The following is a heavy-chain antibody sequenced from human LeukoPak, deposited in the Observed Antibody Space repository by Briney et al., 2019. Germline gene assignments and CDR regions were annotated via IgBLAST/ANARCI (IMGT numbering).Heavy chain of an antibody. J-gene: IGHJ3*02. CDR2: IYYSGST. CDR3: ARHATGRDAFDI. V-gene: IGHV4-59*08. CDR1: GGSFSGYY. Sequence: SETLSLTCAVYGGSFSGYYWSWIRQPPGKGLEWIGSIYYSGSTNYNPSLKSRVTISVDTSKNQFSLKLSSVTAADTAVYYCARHATGRDAFDIWGQGTMVTVSS. D-gene: IGHD1-14*01.